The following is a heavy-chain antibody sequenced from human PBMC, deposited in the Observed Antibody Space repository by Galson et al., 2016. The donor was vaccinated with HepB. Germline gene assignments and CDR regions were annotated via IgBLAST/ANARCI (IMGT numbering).Heavy chain of an antibody. D-gene: IGHD5-18*01. V-gene: IGHV3-9*01. J-gene: IGHJ4*02. CDR1: GFTFDDYA. CDR2: ISWNSGSI. Sequence: SLRLSCAASGFTFDDYAMHWVRQAPGKGLEWVSVISWNSGSIGYADSVKGRFTISRDNAKNSLYLQMNSLTAEDTALYYCAKDIQDTAMLGLNNWGQGTLVTVSS. CDR3: AKDIQDTAMLGLNN.